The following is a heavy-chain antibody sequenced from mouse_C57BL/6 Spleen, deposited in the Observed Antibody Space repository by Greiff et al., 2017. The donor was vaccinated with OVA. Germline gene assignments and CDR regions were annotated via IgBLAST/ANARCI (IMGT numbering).Heavy chain of an antibody. Sequence: QVQLQQPGAELVRPGSSVKLSCKASGYTFTSYWMNWVKQRPIQGLEWIGNIDPSDSETHSNQNFKDKATLTVDKSSSTAYRQLSSLTSGDSAVYYCARSELGRFAYWGQGTLVTVSA. V-gene: IGHV1-52*01. CDR2: IDPSDSET. D-gene: IGHD4-1*01. CDR3: ARSELGRFAY. CDR1: GYTFTSYW. J-gene: IGHJ3*01.